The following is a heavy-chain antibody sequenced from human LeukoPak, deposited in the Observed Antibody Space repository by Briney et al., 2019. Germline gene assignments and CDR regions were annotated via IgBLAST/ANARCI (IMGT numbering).Heavy chain of an antibody. Sequence: GGSLRLSCAASGFSFSTFGMYWVRQVPGKGLEWVAFIRYDGNDKYYGDSAKDRFTISRDNSKNTLYLQMNSLTTDDTGVYYCAKDSQLDLGSDYYYYFYMDVWGRGTTVTVSS. D-gene: IGHD1-1*01. CDR3: AKDSQLDLGSDYYYYFYMDV. V-gene: IGHV3-30*02. CDR2: IRYDGNDK. J-gene: IGHJ6*03. CDR1: GFSFSTFG.